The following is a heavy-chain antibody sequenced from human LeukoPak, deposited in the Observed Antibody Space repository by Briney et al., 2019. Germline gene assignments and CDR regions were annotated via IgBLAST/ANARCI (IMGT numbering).Heavy chain of an antibody. D-gene: IGHD1-26*01. CDR3: VRRIVGSSPASDI. CDR1: GFSLSDRA. V-gene: IGHV3-72*01. J-gene: IGHJ3*02. CDR2: IRGKANGDTT. Sequence: PGGSLRLSCAASGFSLSDRAMDWVRQAPGKGLQRVARIRGKANGDTTEYAASVQDTFTISRDDSKNSLYLQMNGLKTEDTAVYYCVRRIVGSSPASDIWGQGTMVTVSS.